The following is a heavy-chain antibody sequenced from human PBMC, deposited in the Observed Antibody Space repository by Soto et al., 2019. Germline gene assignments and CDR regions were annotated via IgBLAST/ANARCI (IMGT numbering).Heavy chain of an antibody. CDR3: AKNWNYLDF. CDR2: ISFDGSNE. Sequence: GGSLRLSCAASGFTFSNYGIHWVRQAPGKGLEWVAVISFDGSNEYYADSVKGRFTISRDNSKNTLYLQMNSLRAEDTAVYYWAKNWNYLDFWGQGTLVTVSS. D-gene: IGHD1-1*01. V-gene: IGHV3-30*18. CDR1: GFTFSNYG. J-gene: IGHJ4*02.